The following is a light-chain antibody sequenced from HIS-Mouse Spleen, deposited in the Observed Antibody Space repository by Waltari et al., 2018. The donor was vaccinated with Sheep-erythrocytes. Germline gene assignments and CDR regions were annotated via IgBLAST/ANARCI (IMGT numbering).Light chain of an antibody. Sequence: QSALTQPPSAPGPPGQSGTISCTGTSSDVGGYHYVSWYQQHPGKAPKLMIYEVSKRPSGVPDRFSGSKSGNTASLTVSGLQAEDEADYYCSSYAGSNNWVFGGGTKLTVL. CDR2: EVS. CDR3: SSYAGSNNWV. V-gene: IGLV2-8*01. J-gene: IGLJ3*02. CDR1: SSDVGGYHY.